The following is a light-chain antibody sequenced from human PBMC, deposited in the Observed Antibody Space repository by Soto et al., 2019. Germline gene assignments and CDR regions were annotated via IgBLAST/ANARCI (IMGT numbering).Light chain of an antibody. V-gene: IGLV2-23*02. CDR1: GSDIGSYNL. CDR2: AVT. Sequence: QSALTQPASVSGSPGQSITISCTGTGSDIGSYNLVSWYQQPPGKAPKLIIYAVTNRPSGVSSRFSGSKSGNTASLTISGLQAEDDADYYCCSYAPTRASYVFGTGTEVTVL. CDR3: CSYAPTRASYV. J-gene: IGLJ1*01.